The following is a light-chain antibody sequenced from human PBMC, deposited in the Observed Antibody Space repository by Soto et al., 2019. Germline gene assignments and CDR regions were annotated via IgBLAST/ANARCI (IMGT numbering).Light chain of an antibody. CDR2: AAS. V-gene: IGKV1-9*01. J-gene: IGKJ5*01. CDR1: QGISSY. Sequence: DIQLTQSPSFLSASVGDRVTITCRASQGISSYLAWYQQKPGKAPKLLIYAASTLQSGVPSRFSGSGSGTEFTPTINSLQPEDFATYYCQQVNTYPVTFAQGTRLDIK. CDR3: QQVNTYPVT.